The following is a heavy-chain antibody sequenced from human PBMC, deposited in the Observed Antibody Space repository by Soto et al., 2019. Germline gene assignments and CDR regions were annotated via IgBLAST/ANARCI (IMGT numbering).Heavy chain of an antibody. Sequence: ASVKVSCKAAGYTFTSYGISWVRQAPGQGLEWMGWISAYNGNTNYAQKLQGRVTMTTDTSTSTAYMELRSLRSDDTAVYYCARDPLHTYYSGSGTHFDPWGQGTLVTVSS. CDR1: GYTFTSYG. CDR3: ARDPLHTYYSGSGTHFDP. J-gene: IGHJ5*02. D-gene: IGHD3-10*01. CDR2: ISAYNGNT. V-gene: IGHV1-18*04.